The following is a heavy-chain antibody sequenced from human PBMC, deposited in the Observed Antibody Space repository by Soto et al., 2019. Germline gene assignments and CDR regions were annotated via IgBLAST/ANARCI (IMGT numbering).Heavy chain of an antibody. Sequence: QVHLVQSGAEVKKPGSSVKVSCKASGGSFSNHAINWVRQAPGQGLEWLGRIIPIFSTTNYAKKFQGRVTFSAHESTVRAYMELSRHKHDATAEYYCAREVAADGTFREDVFDIWGQGTMVTVSS. CDR2: IIPIFSTT. CDR3: AREVAADGTFREDVFDI. D-gene: IGHD6-13*01. V-gene: IGHV1-69*12. J-gene: IGHJ3*02. CDR1: GGSFSNHA.